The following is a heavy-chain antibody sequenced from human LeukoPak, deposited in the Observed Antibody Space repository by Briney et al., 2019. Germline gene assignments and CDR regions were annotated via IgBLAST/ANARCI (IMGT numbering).Heavy chain of an antibody. CDR2: VSYRGSA. CDR3: ARGVSDFHY. J-gene: IGHJ4*02. V-gene: IGHV4-59*08. D-gene: IGHD3-10*01. CDR1: GSSIYDDR. Sequence: PSETLSLTCSVSGSSIYDDRYSWIRQPPGKGLEWIGFVSYRGSAKYNPSLKSRVTISVDTSKNQFSLRLSSVTAADTAVYYCARGVSDFHYWGQGTLVTVSS.